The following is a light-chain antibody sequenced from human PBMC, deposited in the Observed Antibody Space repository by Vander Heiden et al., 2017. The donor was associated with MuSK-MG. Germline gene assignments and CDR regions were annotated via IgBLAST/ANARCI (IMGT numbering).Light chain of an antibody. J-gene: IGKJ4*01. Sequence: DIQMTQSPSTLSASVGDRVTITCPASQSISNRLAWYHQKPGKAPKLLIYKAYALESGVPSRCSGSGSAREFTLAISSLQPDHFATSYWQQHNSYILSFGGGIKLEIK. CDR1: QSISNR. CDR3: QQHNSYILS. V-gene: IGKV1-5*03. CDR2: KAY.